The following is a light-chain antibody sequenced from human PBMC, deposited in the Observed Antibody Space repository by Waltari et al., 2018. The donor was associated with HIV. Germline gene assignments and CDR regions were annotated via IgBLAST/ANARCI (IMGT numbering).Light chain of an antibody. Sequence: DIQLTQSPSSLSASVGDRVTITCRASQSISSYLNWYQQKPGKAPKVLIYAASGLQSGVPSRFSGSGSGTDFTLTISSLQPEDFATYYCQQSYSTPPTFGGGTKVEIK. CDR2: AAS. CDR3: QQSYSTPPT. V-gene: IGKV1-39*01. CDR1: QSISSY. J-gene: IGKJ4*01.